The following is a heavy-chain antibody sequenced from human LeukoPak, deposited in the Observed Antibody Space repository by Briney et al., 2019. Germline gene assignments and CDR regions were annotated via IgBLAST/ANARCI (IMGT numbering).Heavy chain of an antibody. CDR1: GGTFSSYA. V-gene: IGHV1-69*06. CDR3: ARDLSGVALGY. D-gene: IGHD3-10*01. CDR2: IIPIFGTA. Sequence: SVKVSCKASGGTFSSYAISWVRQAPGQGLEWMGGIIPIFGTANYAQKFQGRVTITADKSTSTAYMELSSLRSEDTAVYYCARDLSGVALGYWGQGTLLTVSS. J-gene: IGHJ4*02.